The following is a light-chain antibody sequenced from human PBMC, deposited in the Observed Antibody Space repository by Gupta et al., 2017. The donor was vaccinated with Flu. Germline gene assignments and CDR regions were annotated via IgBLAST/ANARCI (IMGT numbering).Light chain of an antibody. CDR3: QTWGTGIVV. J-gene: IGLJ2*01. CDR1: SGHSSDA. CDR2: LNSDGSH. V-gene: IGLV4-69*01. Sequence: VKLTCTLSSGHSSDAIAWHQQQPEKGPRYLMKLNSDGSHSKGDGIPDRFSGSSSGAERYLTISSLQSEDEADYYCQTWGTGIVVFGGGTKLTVL.